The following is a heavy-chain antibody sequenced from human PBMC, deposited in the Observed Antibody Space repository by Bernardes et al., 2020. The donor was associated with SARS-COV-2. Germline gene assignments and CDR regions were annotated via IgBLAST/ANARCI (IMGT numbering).Heavy chain of an antibody. CDR2: ITWDGSTT. Sequence: GWSLRLSCAASGFTFDDYTMYWVRQAPGKGLEWVSLITWDGSTTKYADSVKGRFTISRDNSKDSLYLQMNSLRVEDTALYYCAKDQDGYNDYWGQGTLVTVSS. J-gene: IGHJ4*02. V-gene: IGHV3-43*01. CDR3: AKDQDGYNDY. D-gene: IGHD1-1*01. CDR1: GFTFDDYT.